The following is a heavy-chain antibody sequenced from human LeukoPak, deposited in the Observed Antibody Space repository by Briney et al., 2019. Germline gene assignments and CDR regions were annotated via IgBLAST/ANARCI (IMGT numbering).Heavy chain of an antibody. Sequence: SVNVSCKASGGTFSSYAISWVRQAPRQGLEWMGRIIPIFGTANYAQKFQGRVTITTDESTSTAYMELSSLRSEDTAVYYCAREATGHAVLSFDYWGQGTLVTVSS. J-gene: IGHJ4*02. CDR1: GGTFSSYA. CDR3: AREATGHAVLSFDY. CDR2: IIPIFGTA. V-gene: IGHV1-69*05.